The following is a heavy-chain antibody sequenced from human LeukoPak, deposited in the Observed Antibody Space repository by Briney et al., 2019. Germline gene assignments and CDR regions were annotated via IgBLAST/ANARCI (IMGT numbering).Heavy chain of an antibody. D-gene: IGHD4-17*01. CDR1: GFTFSSYS. J-gene: IGHJ5*02. CDR3: ARVVTTVTNWFDP. CDR2: ISSSSSYI. V-gene: IGHV3-21*01. Sequence: GGSLRLSCAASGFTFSSYSMNWVRQAPGKGLEWVSSISSSSSYIYYADSVKGRFTISRDNAKNSLYLQMNSLRAEDTAVYYCARVVTTVTNWFDPWGKGTLVTVSS.